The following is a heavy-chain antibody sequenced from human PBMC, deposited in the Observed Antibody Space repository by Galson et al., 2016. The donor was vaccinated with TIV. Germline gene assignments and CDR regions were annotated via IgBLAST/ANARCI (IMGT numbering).Heavy chain of an antibody. J-gene: IGHJ5*02. V-gene: IGHV4-38-2*02. CDR2: ICHTETT. CDR3: VRFGMLRESCSCYACPGIFDT. CDR1: GYSISSGYY. Sequence: ETLSLTCIVSGYSISSGYYWGWVRQPPGKGLEWLGNICHTETTYYNPSLESRVSISVDTSKNQFSLRLSYVTAADTAVYYCVRFGMLRESCSCYACPGIFDTWGQGILVTVSS. D-gene: IGHD3-22*01.